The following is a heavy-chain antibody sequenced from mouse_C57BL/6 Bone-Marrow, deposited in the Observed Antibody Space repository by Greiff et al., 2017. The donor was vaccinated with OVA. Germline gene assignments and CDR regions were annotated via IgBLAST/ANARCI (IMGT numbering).Heavy chain of an antibody. D-gene: IGHD2-10*02. CDR2: INPNNGGT. Sequence: EVQLQQSGPELVKPGASVKISCKASGYTFTDYYMNWVKQSHGKSLEWIGDINPNNGGTSYNQKFKGKATLTVDKSSSTAYMELRSLTSEDSAVYYCARLGMVRDWYFDVWGTGTTVTVSS. V-gene: IGHV1-26*01. CDR3: ARLGMVRDWYFDV. J-gene: IGHJ1*03. CDR1: GYTFTDYY.